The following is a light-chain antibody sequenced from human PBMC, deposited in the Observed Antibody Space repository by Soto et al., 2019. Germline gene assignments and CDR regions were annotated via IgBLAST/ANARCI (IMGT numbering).Light chain of an antibody. CDR1: QSVCSY. V-gene: IGKV3-11*01. CDR3: QQRSSWPLT. Sequence: EIVLTQSPATLPLSPGDRATLSCRATQSVCSYLAWYQQKRGQAPRLLIYDATNSASGIPARFSGSGSGTDFTLTISSLEPEDFAVYFCQQRSSWPLTFGQGTRLEIK. CDR2: DAT. J-gene: IGKJ5*01.